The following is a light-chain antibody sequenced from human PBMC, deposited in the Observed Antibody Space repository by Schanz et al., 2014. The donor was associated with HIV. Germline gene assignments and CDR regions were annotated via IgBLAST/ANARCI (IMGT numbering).Light chain of an antibody. CDR1: QSVSSSY. CDR2: GAS. V-gene: IGKV3-20*01. Sequence: EIVLTQSPGTLSLSPGERATLSCRASQSVSSSYLAWYQQKPGQAPRLLIYGASSSATGIPDRFSGSGSGTDFTLTSSRLELEDFAVYYCHHYGGSFGPGTTVDYK. CDR3: HHYGGS. J-gene: IGKJ3*01.